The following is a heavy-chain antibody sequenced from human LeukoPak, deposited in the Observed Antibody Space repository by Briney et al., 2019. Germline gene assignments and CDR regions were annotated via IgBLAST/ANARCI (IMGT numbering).Heavy chain of an antibody. V-gene: IGHV3-48*03. CDR2: ISSSGSTI. CDR1: GFTFSSYE. D-gene: IGHD1-26*01. CDR3: ALLVGATLDFDN. J-gene: IGHJ4*02. Sequence: GGSLRLSCAASGFTFSSYEMNWVRQAPGKRLEWVSYISSSGSTIYYADSVKGRFTISRDNAKNSLYLQMNSLRAEDTALYYCALLVGATLDFDNWGQGTLVTVSS.